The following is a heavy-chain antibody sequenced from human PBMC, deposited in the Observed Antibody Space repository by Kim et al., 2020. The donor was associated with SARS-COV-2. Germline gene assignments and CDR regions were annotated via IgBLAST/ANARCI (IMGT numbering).Heavy chain of an antibody. CDR3: AKVTYYDSSGYYGALDY. CDR2: ISWNSGSI. CDR1: GFTFDDYA. Sequence: GGSLRLSCAASGFTFDDYAMHWVRQAPGKGLEWVSGISWNSGSIGYADSVKGRFTISRDNAKNSLYLQMNSLRAEDTALYYCAKVTYYDSSGYYGALDY. D-gene: IGHD3-22*01. V-gene: IGHV3-9*01. J-gene: IGHJ4*01.